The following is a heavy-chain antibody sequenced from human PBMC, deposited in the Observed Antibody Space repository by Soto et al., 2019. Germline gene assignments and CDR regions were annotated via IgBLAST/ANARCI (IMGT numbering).Heavy chain of an antibody. Sequence: QVQLVQSGAEVKKPGSSVKVFCKASGGTFSSYAISWVRQAPGQGLEWMGGIIPIFGTANYAQKFQGRVTITADESTSTAYMELSSLRSEDTAVYYCARAPRPAVAGHDAFDIWGQGTMVTVSS. CDR3: ARAPRPAVAGHDAFDI. V-gene: IGHV1-69*01. J-gene: IGHJ3*02. D-gene: IGHD6-19*01. CDR2: IIPIFGTA. CDR1: GGTFSSYA.